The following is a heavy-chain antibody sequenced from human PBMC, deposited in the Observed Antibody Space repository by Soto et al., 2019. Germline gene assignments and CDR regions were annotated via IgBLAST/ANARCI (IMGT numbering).Heavy chain of an antibody. CDR3: ARRTNYGDYSFDY. J-gene: IGHJ4*02. V-gene: IGHV4-39*02. Sequence: QLQLLESGPGLVKPSDTLSLTCTVSGGSISTDSHYWGWIRQPPGKGLEWIGSVYYAGSTYKNPSLHSRVTISVDTSKNHFSLKLNSVTAADTAVYYCARRTNYGDYSFDYWGQGTLVTVSS. CDR2: VYYAGST. CDR1: GGSISTDSHY. D-gene: IGHD4-17*01.